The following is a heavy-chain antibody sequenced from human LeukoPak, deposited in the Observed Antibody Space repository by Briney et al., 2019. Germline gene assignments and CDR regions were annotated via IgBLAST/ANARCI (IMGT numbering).Heavy chain of an antibody. V-gene: IGHV4-34*01. J-gene: IGHJ4*02. Sequence: SETLSLTCTVSGGSFSGYYWSWIRQPPGKGLEWIGEINHSGSTNYNPSLKSRVTISVDTSNNQFSLKLSSVTAADTAVYYCARGGITMVRGARLYYFDYWGQGTLVTVSS. CDR3: ARGGITMVRGARLYYFDY. CDR2: INHSGST. D-gene: IGHD3-10*01. CDR1: GGSFSGYY.